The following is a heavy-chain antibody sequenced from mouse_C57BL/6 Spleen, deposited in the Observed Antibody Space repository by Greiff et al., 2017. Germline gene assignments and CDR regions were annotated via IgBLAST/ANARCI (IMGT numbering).Heavy chain of an antibody. D-gene: IGHD1-1*01. J-gene: IGHJ2*01. Sequence: EVQLQQSGPELVKPGASVKISCKASGYTFTDYYMNWVKQSHGKSLEWIGDINPNNGGTSYNQKFKGKATLTVDKSSSTAYMELRSLTSEDSAVYYCARTLLRGEGFDYWGQGTTLTVSS. V-gene: IGHV1-26*01. CDR1: GYTFTDYY. CDR2: INPNNGGT. CDR3: ARTLLRGEGFDY.